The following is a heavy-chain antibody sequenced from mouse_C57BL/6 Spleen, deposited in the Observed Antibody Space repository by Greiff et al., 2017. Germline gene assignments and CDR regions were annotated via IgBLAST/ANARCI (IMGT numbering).Heavy chain of an antibody. CDR1: GFTFSDYG. CDR3: ARGLRKYAMDY. D-gene: IGHD2-4*01. J-gene: IGHJ4*01. Sequence: VQRVESGGGLVKPGGSLKLSCAASGFTFSDYGMHWVRQPPEKGLEWVAYISSGSSTIYYAATLKGRFTISKDNANNTLFMQMTSLRSEDTAMYYCARGLRKYAMDYWGQGTSVTVSS. CDR2: ISSGSSTI. V-gene: IGHV5-17*01.